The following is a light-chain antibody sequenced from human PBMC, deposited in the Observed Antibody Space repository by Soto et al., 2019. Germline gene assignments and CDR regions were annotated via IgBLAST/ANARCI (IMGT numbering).Light chain of an antibody. CDR2: LNSDGSH. CDR3: QTWGTGIHV. V-gene: IGLV4-69*01. Sequence: QPVLTQSPSASASLGASVKLTCTLSSGHSSYAMAWHQQQPEKGPRYLMKLNSDGSHSKGDGIPDRFSGSSSGAERYLIISSLQSEDEADYYCQTWGTGIHVFGTGTKLTVL. CDR1: SGHSSYA. J-gene: IGLJ1*01.